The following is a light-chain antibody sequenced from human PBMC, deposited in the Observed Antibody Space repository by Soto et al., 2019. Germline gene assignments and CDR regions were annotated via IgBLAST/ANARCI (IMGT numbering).Light chain of an antibody. CDR2: AAS. J-gene: IGKJ2*01. V-gene: IGKV1-39*01. CDR3: QQSYTTPRT. CDR1: QSISRY. Sequence: DIPMTQSPSSLSASVGDRVTITCRASQSISRYVNWYQQKPGKAPTLLIFAASSLQSGVPSRFIGSGSGTDFTLTISSLQVEDFATYYCQQSYTTPRTFGQGTKLEI.